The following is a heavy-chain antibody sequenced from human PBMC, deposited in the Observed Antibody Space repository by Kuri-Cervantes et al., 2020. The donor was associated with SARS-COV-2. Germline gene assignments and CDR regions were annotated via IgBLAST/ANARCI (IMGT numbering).Heavy chain of an antibody. Sequence: GESLKISCAASGFTFSSYAMHWVRQAPGKGLEWVAVISYDGSNKDYADSVKGRFTASRDNSKNTLFLQMNSLRAEDTAVYYCAKEMFPLRHDFDYWGQGTLVTVSS. D-gene: IGHD3-10*02. J-gene: IGHJ4*02. V-gene: IGHV3-30*04. CDR1: GFTFSSYA. CDR2: ISYDGSNK. CDR3: AKEMFPLRHDFDY.